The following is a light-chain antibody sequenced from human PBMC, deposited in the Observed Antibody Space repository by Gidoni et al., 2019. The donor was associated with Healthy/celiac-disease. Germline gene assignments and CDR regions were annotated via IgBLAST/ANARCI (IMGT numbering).Light chain of an antibody. V-gene: IGLV3-1*01. CDR2: QDS. Sequence: SYELTQPPSVLVAPGQTASITCSGDKLGDKYACWYQQKPGQSPVLVIYQDSKRPSGLPERFSGSNSGNTATLTISGTQAMDEADYYCQAWDSSVVFGGGTKLTVL. CDR3: QAWDSSVV. J-gene: IGLJ2*01. CDR1: KLGDKY.